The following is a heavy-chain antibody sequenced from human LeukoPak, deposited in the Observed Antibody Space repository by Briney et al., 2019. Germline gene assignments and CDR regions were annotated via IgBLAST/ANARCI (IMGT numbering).Heavy chain of an antibody. CDR1: GFTFSSYA. V-gene: IGHV3-23*01. CDR3: AKGYYGSGSYGWFDY. J-gene: IGHJ4*02. Sequence: GGSLRLSCAASGFTFSSYAMSWVRQAPGKGLEWVSAISGSGGSTYYADSVKGRFTISRDNSKNTLSLHMNSLRAEDTAVYSCAKGYYGSGSYGWFDYWGQGTLVTVSS. D-gene: IGHD3-10*01. CDR2: ISGSGGST.